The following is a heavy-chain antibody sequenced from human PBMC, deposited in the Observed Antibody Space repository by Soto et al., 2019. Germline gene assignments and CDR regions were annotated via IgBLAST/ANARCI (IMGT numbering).Heavy chain of an antibody. Sequence: PGGSLRLSCAASEFTFSIYAMNWVRQAPGKGLEWVLVISGGGGTTYYADSVKGRFRISRDNSKNTLYLQMNSLRVEDTAVYYCAKGKVAYDNSGLQYFYYFPMNVWGQGTTVTVSS. CDR1: EFTFSIYA. CDR2: ISGGGGTT. V-gene: IGHV3-23*01. J-gene: IGHJ6*02. CDR3: AKGKVAYDNSGLQYFYYFPMNV. D-gene: IGHD3-22*01.